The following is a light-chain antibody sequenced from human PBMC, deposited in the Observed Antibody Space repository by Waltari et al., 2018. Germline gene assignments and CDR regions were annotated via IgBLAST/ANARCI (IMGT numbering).Light chain of an antibody. CDR1: QAISSY. J-gene: IGKJ4*01. V-gene: IGKV1-8*01. CDR3: QQYNSYPLT. Sequence: AIRITQSPSSLSASTGDRVTITCRARQAISSYLAWYQQKPGKAPKLLIYGASTLQSGVPSRFSGSGSGTDFTLIISCLQSEDFATYYCQQYNSYPLTFGGGTKVEIK. CDR2: GAS.